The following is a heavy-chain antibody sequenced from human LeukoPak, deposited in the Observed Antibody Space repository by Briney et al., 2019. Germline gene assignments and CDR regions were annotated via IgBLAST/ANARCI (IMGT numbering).Heavy chain of an antibody. Sequence: ASVEVSCKASGYTFSSYGISWVRQAPGQGLEWMGWISVYNGNPEYAQKFQGRVITTTDTFTSTAYMELRSLRSDDTAVYYCARDQYDSVWGSHRPYFDYWGQGTLVTVSS. D-gene: IGHD3-16*02. CDR3: ARDQYDSVWGSHRPYFDY. J-gene: IGHJ4*02. CDR1: GYTFSSYG. CDR2: ISVYNGNP. V-gene: IGHV1-18*01.